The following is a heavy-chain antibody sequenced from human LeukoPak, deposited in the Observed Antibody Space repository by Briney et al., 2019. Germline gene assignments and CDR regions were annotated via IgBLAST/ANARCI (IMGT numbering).Heavy chain of an antibody. Sequence: SGPTLVKPTQTLTLTCTFSGFSLSTSGVAVGWIRQPPGKALEWLALVYGNDDKRYSPSLKSKLTITKDTSKNHVVLTMTNMDPVDTATYYCAHREASASDYWGQGTLVTVSS. J-gene: IGHJ4*02. CDR3: AHREASASDY. V-gene: IGHV2-5*01. CDR2: VYGNDDK. CDR1: GFSLSTSGVA.